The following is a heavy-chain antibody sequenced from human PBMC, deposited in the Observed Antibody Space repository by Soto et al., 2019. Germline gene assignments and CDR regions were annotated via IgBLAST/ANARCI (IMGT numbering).Heavy chain of an antibody. CDR1: GGSISSGDYY. CDR2: IYYSGST. J-gene: IGHJ5*02. Sequence: ASETLSLTCTVSGGSISSGDYYWSWIRQPPGKGLEWIGYIYYSGSTYYNPSLKSRVTISVDTSKNQFSLKLSSVTAADTAVYYCARDKAGGRWFDPWGQGTLVTVSS. CDR3: ARDKAGGRWFDP. V-gene: IGHV4-30-4*01. D-gene: IGHD6-19*01.